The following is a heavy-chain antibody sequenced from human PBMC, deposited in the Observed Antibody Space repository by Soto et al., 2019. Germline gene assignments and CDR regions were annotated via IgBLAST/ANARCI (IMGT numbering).Heavy chain of an antibody. V-gene: IGHV1-18*04. CDR3: ASAGYCSSTSCLNWFDP. J-gene: IGHJ5*02. Sequence: QVQLVQSGAEVKKPGASVKVSCKASGYTFTSYGISWVRQAPGQGLEWMGWISAYNGNTNYAQKLQGRVTMTTDTSTSTAYMELRSLRSVDTAVYYCASAGYCSSTSCLNWFDPWGQGTLVTVSS. CDR2: ISAYNGNT. D-gene: IGHD2-2*01. CDR1: GYTFTSYG.